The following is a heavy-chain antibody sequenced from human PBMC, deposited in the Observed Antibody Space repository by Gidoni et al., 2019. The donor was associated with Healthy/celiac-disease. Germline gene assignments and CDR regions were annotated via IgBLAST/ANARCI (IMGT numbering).Heavy chain of an antibody. V-gene: IGHV1-24*01. J-gene: IGHJ4*02. D-gene: IGHD5-18*01. CDR1: GYTLTELS. CDR2: FDPEDGET. Sequence: QVQLVQSGAEVEKPGASVKVSCKASGYTLTELSMHWVRQAPGKGLEWMGGFDPEDGETIYAQKFQGRVTMTEDTSTDTAYMELSSLRSEDTAVYYCATLGEYGYGVDYWGQGTLVTVSS. CDR3: ATLGEYGYGVDY.